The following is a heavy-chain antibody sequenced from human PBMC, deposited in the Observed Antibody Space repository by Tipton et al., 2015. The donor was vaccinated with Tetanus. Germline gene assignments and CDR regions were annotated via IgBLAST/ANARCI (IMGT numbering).Heavy chain of an antibody. D-gene: IGHD2-2*01. CDR2: IYHSGST. J-gene: IGHJ5*02. V-gene: IGHV4-59*01. Sequence: TLSLTCTVSGGSISSYYWGWIRQPPGKGLEWVGFIYHSGSTNYNPSLKSRTTISVDTSKNQFSLKLSSVTAADTAVYYCAREVKDCFGTSCYWGWFGPWGQGTLVSVSS. CDR3: AREVKDCFGTSCYWGWFGP. CDR1: GGSISSYY.